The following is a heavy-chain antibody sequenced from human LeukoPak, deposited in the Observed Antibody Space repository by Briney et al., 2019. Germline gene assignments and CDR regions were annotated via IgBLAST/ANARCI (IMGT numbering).Heavy chain of an antibody. Sequence: ASVKVSCKASGYTFTGYYMHWVRQAPGQGLEWMGWINPNSGGTNYAQKFQGRVTMTRDTSISTAYMELSRVRSDDTAVYYCARGRYYDILTGYTIDYWGQGTLVTVSS. CDR3: ARGRYYDILTGYTIDY. CDR2: INPNSGGT. CDR1: GYTFTGYY. D-gene: IGHD3-9*01. J-gene: IGHJ4*02. V-gene: IGHV1-2*02.